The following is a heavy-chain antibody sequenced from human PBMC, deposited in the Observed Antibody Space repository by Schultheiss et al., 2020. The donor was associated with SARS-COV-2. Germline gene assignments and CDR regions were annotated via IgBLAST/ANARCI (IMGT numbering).Heavy chain of an antibody. CDR1: GGSISSGGYY. V-gene: IGHV4-61*08. D-gene: IGHD6-13*01. CDR2: IYYSGST. CDR3: ARDRVAAPGFYDF. Sequence: SETLSLTCTVSGGSISSGGYYWSWIRQHPGKGLEWIGYIYYSGSTNYNPSLKSRVTMSVDRPKNQLSLKLTSMSAADTAVYYCARDRVAAPGFYDFWGQGTLVTVSS. J-gene: IGHJ4*02.